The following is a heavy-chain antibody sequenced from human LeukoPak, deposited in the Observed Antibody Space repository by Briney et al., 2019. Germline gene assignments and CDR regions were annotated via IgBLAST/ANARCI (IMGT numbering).Heavy chain of an antibody. CDR2: ISYSGT. V-gene: IGHV4-39*01. CDR1: GGSISISNYY. D-gene: IGHD1-26*01. CDR3: ARRTSNPVGAIDY. Sequence: SETLSLTCTVSGGSISISNYYWGWIRQPPGRGLEWIGSISYSGTYYNPSLRSRLTISVDTSKNHFSLNLRSVTAADTAVYYCARRTSNPVGAIDYWGQGTLVTVSS. J-gene: IGHJ4*02.